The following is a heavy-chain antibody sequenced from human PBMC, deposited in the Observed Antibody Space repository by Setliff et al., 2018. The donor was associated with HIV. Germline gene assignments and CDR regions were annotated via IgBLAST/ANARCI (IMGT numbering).Heavy chain of an antibody. D-gene: IGHD2-15*01. V-gene: IGHV1-2*02. CDR1: GFNFTNYY. CDR3: ARDPGYCCGGSCYSGGVDY. Sequence: GASVKVSCKASGFNFTNYYIHWVRQAPGEGLEWVGVINASGDKTNYAQKFQGRVTMTRDTSISTAYMELSRLRSDDTAVYYCARDPGYCCGGSCYSGGVDYWGQGTLVTVSS. J-gene: IGHJ4*02. CDR2: INASGDKT.